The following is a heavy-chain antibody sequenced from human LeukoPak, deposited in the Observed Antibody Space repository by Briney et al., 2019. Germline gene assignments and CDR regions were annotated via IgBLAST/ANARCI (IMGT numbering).Heavy chain of an antibody. Sequence: GASVKVSCKASGYTFTSYAMHWVRQAPGQRLEWMGWINAGNGNTKYSQKFQGRVTMTTDTSTSTAYMELRSLRSDDTAVYYCAIQPIVGATFDYWGQGTLVTVSS. CDR2: INAGNGNT. CDR3: AIQPIVGATFDY. J-gene: IGHJ4*02. CDR1: GYTFTSYA. D-gene: IGHD1-26*01. V-gene: IGHV1-3*01.